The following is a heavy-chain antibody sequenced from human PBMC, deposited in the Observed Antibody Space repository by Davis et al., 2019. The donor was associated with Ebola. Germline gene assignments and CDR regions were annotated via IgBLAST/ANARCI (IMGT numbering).Heavy chain of an antibody. Sequence: GGSLRLSCAVSTFTFSSYSMNWVRQAPGKGLEWVSSISGSSFYIYYADSVKGRFTISRDNAKNSLYLQMNSLRADDTAMYYCAGGKDSSGWYGDDAFDFWGQGTMVTVSS. CDR1: TFTFSSYS. J-gene: IGHJ3*01. CDR3: AGGKDSSGWYGDDAFDF. D-gene: IGHD6-19*01. CDR2: ISGSSFYI. V-gene: IGHV3-21*01.